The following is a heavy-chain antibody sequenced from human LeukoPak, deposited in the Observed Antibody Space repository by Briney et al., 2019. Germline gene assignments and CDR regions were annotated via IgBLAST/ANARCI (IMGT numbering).Heavy chain of an antibody. CDR3: AREGGTSSGDFDY. D-gene: IGHD1-7*01. J-gene: IGHJ4*02. V-gene: IGHV4-30-4*08. CDR2: IYYSGST. CDR1: GGSISNYY. Sequence: SETLSLTCTVSGGSISNYYWSWIRQPPGKGLEWIGYIYYSGSTYYNPSLKSRVTISVDTSKNQFSLKLSSVTAADTAVYYCAREGGTSSGDFDYWGQGTLVTVSS.